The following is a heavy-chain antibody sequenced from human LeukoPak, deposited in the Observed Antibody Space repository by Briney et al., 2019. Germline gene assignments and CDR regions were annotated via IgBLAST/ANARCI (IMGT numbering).Heavy chain of an antibody. V-gene: IGHV4-34*01. CDR2: INHSGST. D-gene: IGHD6-19*01. CDR3: ARVRVLSSGRYYFDY. Sequence: SETLSLTCAVYGGSFSGYYWSWIRQPPGKGLEWIGEINHSGSTNYNPSLKSRVTISVDTSKNQFSLKLSSVTAADTAVYYCARVRVLSSGRYYFDYWGQGTLVTVSS. CDR1: GGSFSGYY. J-gene: IGHJ4*02.